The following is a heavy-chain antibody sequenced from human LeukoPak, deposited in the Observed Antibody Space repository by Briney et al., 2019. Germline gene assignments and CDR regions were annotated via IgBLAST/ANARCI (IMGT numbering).Heavy chain of an antibody. J-gene: IGHJ4*02. Sequence: SVNLFCKASGGTLSSYSINWVRQAPGHGLEWMGGITPIFGTANYAQKFQGRVTITTDESTSTAYMDLSSLRSEDTAVYYCARGLGSSGYYSYFDYWGQGTLVTVSS. CDR1: GGTLSSYS. D-gene: IGHD3-22*01. CDR3: ARGLGSSGYYSYFDY. CDR2: ITPIFGTA. V-gene: IGHV1-69*05.